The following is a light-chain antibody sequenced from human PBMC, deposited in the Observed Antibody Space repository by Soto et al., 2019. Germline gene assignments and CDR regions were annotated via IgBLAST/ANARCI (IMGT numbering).Light chain of an antibody. J-gene: IGKJ2*01. V-gene: IGKV1-5*03. CDR1: QSIRSW. Sequence: DIQMTQSPSTLSASVGDRVTITCRASQSIRSWLAWYQQKPGTAPKLLIYKASTLQSGVPARFSGSGSGTEFTLTISRLEPEDFAVYYCQQYGSSSYTFGQGTKLEIK. CDR2: KAS. CDR3: QQYGSSSYT.